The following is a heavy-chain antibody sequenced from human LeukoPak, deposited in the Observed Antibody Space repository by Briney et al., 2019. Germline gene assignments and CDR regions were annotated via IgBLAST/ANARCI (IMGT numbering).Heavy chain of an antibody. D-gene: IGHD6-19*01. J-gene: IGHJ6*02. CDR3: AKSGIAVPYGSPYYYYGMDV. CDR2: ISGSGGST. CDR1: GFTFSSYA. Sequence: GSLRLSCAASGFTFSSYAMSWVRQAPGKGLEWVSAISGSGGSTYYADSVKGRFTISRDNSKNTLYLQMNSLRAEDTAVYYCAKSGIAVPYGSPYYYYGMDVWGQGTTVTVSS. V-gene: IGHV3-23*01.